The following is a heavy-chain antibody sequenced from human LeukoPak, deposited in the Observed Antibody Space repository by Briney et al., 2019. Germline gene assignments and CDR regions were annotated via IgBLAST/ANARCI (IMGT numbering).Heavy chain of an antibody. V-gene: IGHV3-21*01. CDR1: GFTFSSYS. CDR3: ARDRGPNFWSGSSPLDYYYGMDV. Sequence: PGGSLRLSCTASGFTFSSYSMNWVRQAPGKGLEWVSSISSSSSYIYYADSVKGRFTISRDNAKNSLYLQMNSLRAEDTAVYYCARDRGPNFWSGSSPLDYYYGMDVWGQGTTVTVSS. J-gene: IGHJ6*02. D-gene: IGHD3-3*01. CDR2: ISSSSSYI.